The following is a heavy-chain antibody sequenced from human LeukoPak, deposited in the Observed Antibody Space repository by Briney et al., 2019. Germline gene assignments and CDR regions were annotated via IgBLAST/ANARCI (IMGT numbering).Heavy chain of an antibody. Sequence: NPSETLSLTCTVSGGSISSSSYYWGWIRQPPGKGLEWIGSIYYSGSTYYNPSLKSRVTISVDTSKNQFSLELSSVTAADTAVYYCARGVLTGYYLFDYWGQGTLVTVSS. J-gene: IGHJ4*02. V-gene: IGHV4-39*01. CDR2: IYYSGST. D-gene: IGHD3-9*01. CDR1: GGSISSSSYY. CDR3: ARGVLTGYYLFDY.